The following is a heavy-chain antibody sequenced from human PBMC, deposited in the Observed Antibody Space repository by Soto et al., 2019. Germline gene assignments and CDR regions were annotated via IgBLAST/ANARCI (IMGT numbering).Heavy chain of an antibody. D-gene: IGHD6-13*01. CDR2: TYYRSKWYN. CDR3: ARLSIAAAGMVSYFDY. Sequence: PSQTLSLTCAISGDSVSSNSAAWNWIRQSPSRGLEWLGRTYYRSKWYNDYAVSVESRITINPDTSKNQFSLQLNSVTPEDTAVYYCARLSIAAAGMVSYFDYWGQGTLVTVSS. V-gene: IGHV6-1*01. J-gene: IGHJ4*02. CDR1: GDSVSSNSAA.